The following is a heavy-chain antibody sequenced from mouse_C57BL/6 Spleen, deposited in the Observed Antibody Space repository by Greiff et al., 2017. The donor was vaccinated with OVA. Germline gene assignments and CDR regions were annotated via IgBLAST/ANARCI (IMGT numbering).Heavy chain of an antibody. D-gene: IGHD2-3*01. J-gene: IGHJ1*03. CDR1: GYTFTSYW. CDR3: ARRWEVWYVDV. V-gene: IGHV1-55*01. Sequence: QVHVKQPGAELVKPGASVKMSCKASGYTFTSYWITWVKPRPGQGLEWIGDIYPGSGSTNYNETFKNKATLTVDTSSSTAYMQISSLTSEDSAVYYGARRWEVWYVDVWGTGTTVTVSS. CDR2: IYPGSGST.